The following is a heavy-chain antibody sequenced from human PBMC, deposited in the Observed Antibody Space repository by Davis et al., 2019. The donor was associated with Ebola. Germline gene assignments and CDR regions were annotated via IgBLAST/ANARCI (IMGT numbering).Heavy chain of an antibody. Sequence: SETLSLTCTVSGGSISSSSYYWGWIRQPPGKGLEWIGSIYYSGSTYCNPSLKSRVTISVDTSKNQFSLKLSSVTAADTAVYYCARPHYYDSSGYYSHWGQGTLVTVSS. V-gene: IGHV4-39*01. D-gene: IGHD3-22*01. J-gene: IGHJ4*02. CDR2: IYYSGST. CDR3: ARPHYYDSSGYYSH. CDR1: GGSISSSSYY.